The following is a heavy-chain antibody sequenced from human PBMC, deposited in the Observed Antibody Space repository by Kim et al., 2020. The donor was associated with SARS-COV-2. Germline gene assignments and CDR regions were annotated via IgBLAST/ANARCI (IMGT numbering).Heavy chain of an antibody. CDR1: GFTFSSYW. V-gene: IGHV3-7*03. J-gene: IGHJ6*01. D-gene: IGHD3-3*01. Sequence: GGSLRLSCAASGFTFSSYWMSWVRQAPGKGLEWVSNIKQDGSEKYYVDSVKGRFTISRDNAKNSLYLQMNSLRAEDTAVYYCARATIFGVVSPYYGMDVCGQGTTVTVSS. CDR3: ARATIFGVVSPYYGMDV. CDR2: IKQDGSEK.